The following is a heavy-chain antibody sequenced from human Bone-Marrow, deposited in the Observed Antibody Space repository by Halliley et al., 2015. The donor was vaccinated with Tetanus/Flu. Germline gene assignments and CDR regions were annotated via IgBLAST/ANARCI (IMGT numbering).Heavy chain of an antibody. CDR2: ISSSSVFI. D-gene: IGHD3-10*01. CDR3: ARGVQGSGNYPFDF. Sequence: WISFISSSSVFIYYADSVKGRFTISRDNAKNSLYLQMNSLRAEDTAVYYCARGVQGSGNYPFDFWGQGTLLSVSS. V-gene: IGHV3-21*05. J-gene: IGHJ4*02.